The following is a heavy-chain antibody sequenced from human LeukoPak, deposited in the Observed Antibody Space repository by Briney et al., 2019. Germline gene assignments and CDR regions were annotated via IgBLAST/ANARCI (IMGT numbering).Heavy chain of an antibody. D-gene: IGHD3-22*01. CDR1: GYTFTSYG. Sequence: EASVTVSCKASGYTFTSYGISWVRQAPGQGLEWMGWISAYNGNTNYAQRLQGRVTMTTDTSTSTAYMELRSLRSDDTAVYYCAREYYYDSSGIRGAFDIWGQGTMVTVSS. CDR3: AREYYYDSSGIRGAFDI. J-gene: IGHJ3*02. CDR2: ISAYNGNT. V-gene: IGHV1-18*01.